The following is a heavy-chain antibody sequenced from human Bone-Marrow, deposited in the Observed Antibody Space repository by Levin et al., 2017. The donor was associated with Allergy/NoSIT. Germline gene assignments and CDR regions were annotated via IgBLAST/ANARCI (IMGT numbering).Heavy chain of an antibody. CDR3: ASLVGTTTY. D-gene: IGHD1-26*01. V-gene: IGHV3-33*03. Sequence: AGGSLRLSCAASGFTFSGVGMHWVRQAPGKGLEWVGALWYDGTNKYYADSVKGRFTISRDNTYNTLFLHMENLRAEDTAVYYCASLVGTTTYWGQGTLVTVSS. CDR1: GFTFSGVG. J-gene: IGHJ4*02. CDR2: LWYDGTNK.